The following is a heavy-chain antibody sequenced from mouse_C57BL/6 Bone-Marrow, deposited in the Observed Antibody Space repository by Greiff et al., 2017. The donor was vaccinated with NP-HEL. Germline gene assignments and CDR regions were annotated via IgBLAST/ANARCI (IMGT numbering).Heavy chain of an antibody. CDR2: IRSTSNNYAT. CDR1: GFSFNTYA. CDR3: GRQGDGSSWDY. J-gene: IGHJ2*01. Sequence: DVTLVESGGGLVQPKGSLKLSCAASGFSFNTYAMNWVRQAPGKGLEWVARIRSTSNNYATYYADSVKDRFTISRDDSESMLYLQMKNVKTEDTSMEYGGRQGDGSSWDYWGQGTTLTVSS. V-gene: IGHV10-1*01. D-gene: IGHD1-1*01.